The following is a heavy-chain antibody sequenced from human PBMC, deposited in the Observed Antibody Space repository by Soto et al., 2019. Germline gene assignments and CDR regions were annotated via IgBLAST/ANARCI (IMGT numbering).Heavy chain of an antibody. CDR3: AKDISGYSSSWYGEPRFDP. CDR1: GFTFDDYA. J-gene: IGHJ5*02. Sequence: EVQLVESGGGLVQPGRSLRLSCAASGFTFDDYAMHWVRQAPGKGLEWVSGISWNSGSIGYADSVKGRCTISRDNAKNSLYLQTNRLRAEDTALYYCAKDISGYSSSWYGEPRFDPWRQGTLVTVSS. CDR2: ISWNSGSI. D-gene: IGHD6-13*01. V-gene: IGHV3-9*01.